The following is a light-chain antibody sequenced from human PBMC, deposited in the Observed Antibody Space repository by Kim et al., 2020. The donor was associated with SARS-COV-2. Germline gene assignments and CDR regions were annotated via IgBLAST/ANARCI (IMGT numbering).Light chain of an antibody. J-gene: IGKJ2*01. CDR3: QQYYSYPYT. CDR2: AAS. Sequence: STSTGDRVTITCRANQGISSYLAWYQQKPGKAPKLLIYAASTLQRGVPSRFSGSGSGTDFTLTISCLQSEDFATYYCQQYYSYPYTFGQGTKLEI. V-gene: IGKV1-8*01. CDR1: QGISSY.